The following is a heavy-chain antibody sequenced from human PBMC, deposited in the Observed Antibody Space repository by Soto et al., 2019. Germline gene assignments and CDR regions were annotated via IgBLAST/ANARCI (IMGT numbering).Heavy chain of an antibody. V-gene: IGHV3-33*01. J-gene: IGHJ4*02. D-gene: IGHD4-17*01. CDR2: IWYDGSNK. CDR3: ASDSDYGGNTRYFDY. CDR1: GFTFSSYG. Sequence: QVQLVESGGGVVQPGRSLRLSCAASGFTFSSYGMHWVRQAPGKGLEWVAVIWYDGSNKYYADSVKGRFTIYRDNSKNTLYLQMNSLRAEDTAVYYCASDSDYGGNTRYFDYWGQGTLVTVSS.